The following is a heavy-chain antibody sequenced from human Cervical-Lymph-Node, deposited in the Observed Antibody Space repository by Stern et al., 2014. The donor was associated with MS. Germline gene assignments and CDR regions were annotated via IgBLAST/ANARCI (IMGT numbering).Heavy chain of an antibody. J-gene: IGHJ4*02. CDR3: ARGIAVAGTKFPSDY. CDR1: GYTFTGYG. CDR2: ISAYNGDT. V-gene: IGHV1-18*04. Sequence: VQLVQSGAEVKKPGASVKVSCKASGYTFTGYGVSWVRQAPGQGLEWLGLISAYNGDTSYAQNLQGRVTMTTDTSTSTAYMELRSLTSDDTAVYYCARGIAVAGTKFPSDYWGQGTLVTVSS. D-gene: IGHD6-19*01.